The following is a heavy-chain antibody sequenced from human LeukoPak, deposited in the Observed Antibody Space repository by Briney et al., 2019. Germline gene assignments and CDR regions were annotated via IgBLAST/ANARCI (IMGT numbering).Heavy chain of an antibody. CDR2: IIPILGIA. Sequence: SVKVSCKASGGTFSSYTISWVRQAPGQGLEWMGRIIPILGIANYAQKFQGRVTITADKCTSTAYMELSSLRSEDTAVYYCARAEERGINWFDPWGQGTLVTVSS. CDR3: ARAEERGINWFDP. D-gene: IGHD3-16*01. V-gene: IGHV1-69*02. J-gene: IGHJ5*02. CDR1: GGTFSSYT.